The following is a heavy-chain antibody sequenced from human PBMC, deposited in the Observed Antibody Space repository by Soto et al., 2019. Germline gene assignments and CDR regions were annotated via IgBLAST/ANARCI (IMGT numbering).Heavy chain of an antibody. V-gene: IGHV1-18*04. J-gene: IGHJ6*02. CDR3: AREVRGVIITDYYYYGTDV. D-gene: IGHD3-10*01. CDR2: ISAYNGNT. CDR1: GHTFTSYG. Sequence: ASVKVSCKASGHTFTSYGISWVRQAPGQGLEWMGWISAYNGNTNYAQKLQGRVTMTTDTSTSTAYMELRSLRSDDTAVYYCAREVRGVIITDYYYYGTDVWGQGTTVTVSS.